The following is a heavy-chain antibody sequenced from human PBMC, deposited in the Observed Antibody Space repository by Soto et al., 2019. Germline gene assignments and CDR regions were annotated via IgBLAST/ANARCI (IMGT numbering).Heavy chain of an antibody. CDR1: GCSFTSYW. V-gene: IGHV5-51*01. CDR3: ARPPAVAGNGLSY. CDR2: IYPGDSDT. D-gene: IGHD6-19*01. J-gene: IGHJ4*02. Sequence: GESLKISCKRSGCSFTSYWIGWVRQIPGKGLEWMGCIYPGDSDTRYSPSFQGQCTGSADKSLSTAYLQWSSLKASDTAMYYCARPPAVAGNGLSYWGQGTLVTVPS.